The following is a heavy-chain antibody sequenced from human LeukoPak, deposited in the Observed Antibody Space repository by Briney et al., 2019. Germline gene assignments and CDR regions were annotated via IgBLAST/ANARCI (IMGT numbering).Heavy chain of an antibody. CDR2: ISAYNGNT. CDR3: ARDGPYCSSTSCSPDY. J-gene: IGHJ4*02. CDR1: GYTFTSYG. Sequence: GASVKVSCKASGYTFTSYGITWVRQAPGQGLEWMGWISAYNGNTKYAQKLQGRATMTTDTSTSTAYLDLRSLRSDDTAVYYCARDGPYCSSTSCSPDYWGQGTLVTVSS. D-gene: IGHD2-2*01. V-gene: IGHV1-18*01.